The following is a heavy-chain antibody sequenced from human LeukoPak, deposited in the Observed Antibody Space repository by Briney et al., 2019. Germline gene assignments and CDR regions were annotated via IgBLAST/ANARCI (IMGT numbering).Heavy chain of an antibody. Sequence: GGSLRPSCAASRFTFSGYAMSWVRQAPGKGLEWVSAISGSGGTTYYADSVKGRFTISRDNSKNTLYLQMNSLRAEDTAVYYCAKAWGAYYYGSGSYYNYWGQGTLVTVSS. CDR1: RFTFSGYA. V-gene: IGHV3-23*01. CDR3: AKAWGAYYYGSGSYYNY. J-gene: IGHJ4*02. D-gene: IGHD3-10*01. CDR2: ISGSGGTT.